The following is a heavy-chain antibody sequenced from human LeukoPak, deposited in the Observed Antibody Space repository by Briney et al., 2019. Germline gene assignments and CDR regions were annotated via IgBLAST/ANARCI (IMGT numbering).Heavy chain of an antibody. J-gene: IGHJ6*03. CDR1: GYTFTSYY. Sequence: ASVKVSCKASGYTFTSYYMHWVRQAPGQGLEWMGIINPSGGSTSYAQKFQGRVTMTEDTSTDTAYMELSSLRSEDTAVYYCETGSPPYSSSSYPNFYYYMDVWGKGTTVTVSS. CDR3: ETGSPPYSSSSYPNFYYYMDV. V-gene: IGHV1-46*01. D-gene: IGHD6-6*01. CDR2: INPSGGST.